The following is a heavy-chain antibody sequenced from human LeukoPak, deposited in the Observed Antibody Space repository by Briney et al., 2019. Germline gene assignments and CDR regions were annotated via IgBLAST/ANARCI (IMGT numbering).Heavy chain of an antibody. J-gene: IGHJ6*03. CDR1: GGSISSSTYF. D-gene: IGHD5-18*01. V-gene: IGHV4-39*07. Sequence: PSETLSLTCIVSGGSISSSTYFWGWIRQPPGKGLEWIGIISYNGTTYYNPSLKRRVTISVDTSKNQFSLRLNSVTAADTAVYYCARTTEGGYTYNYFYYYYMDVWGKGTTVTISS. CDR3: ARTTEGGYTYNYFYYYYMDV. CDR2: ISYNGTT.